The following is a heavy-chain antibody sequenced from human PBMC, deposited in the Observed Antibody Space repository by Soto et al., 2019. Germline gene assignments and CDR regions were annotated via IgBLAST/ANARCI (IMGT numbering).Heavy chain of an antibody. J-gene: IGHJ6*02. CDR1: GFTFSSYA. CDR2: ISYDGSNK. CDR3: ARDEGGYSSSWYRPYYYYGMDV. Sequence: QVQLVESGGGVVQPGRSLRLSCAASGFTFSSYAMHWVRQAPGKGLEWVAVISYDGSNKYYADSVKGRFTISRDNSKNTLYLQMNSLRAEDTAVYYCARDEGGYSSSWYRPYYYYGMDVWGQGTTVTVSS. V-gene: IGHV3-30-3*01. D-gene: IGHD6-13*01.